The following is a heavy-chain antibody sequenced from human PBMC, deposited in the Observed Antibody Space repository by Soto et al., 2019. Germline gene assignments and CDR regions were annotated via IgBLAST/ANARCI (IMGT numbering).Heavy chain of an antibody. CDR2: IYYSGST. V-gene: IGHV4-30-4*01. D-gene: IGHD2-21*02. J-gene: IGHJ5*02. CDR3: ARAMVVTQNWFDP. CDR1: GGSISSGDYY. Sequence: PSETLSLTCTVSGGSISSGDYYWSWIRQPPGKDLEWIGYIYYSGSTYYNPSLKSRVTISVDTSKNQFSLKLSSVTAADTAVYYCARAMVVTQNWFDPWGQGTLVTV.